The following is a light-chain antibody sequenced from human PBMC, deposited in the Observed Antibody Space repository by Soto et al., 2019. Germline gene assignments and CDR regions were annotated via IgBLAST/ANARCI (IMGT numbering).Light chain of an antibody. J-gene: IGLJ1*01. CDR1: SSDVGAYNY. V-gene: IGLV2-14*03. CDR2: DVT. Sequence: QSALTQSASVSGSPGQSITISCTGTSSDVGAYNYVSWYQQHPGKAPKLMIYDVTNRPSGVSNRFSGSKSGYTASLTISGLQAEDEADYYCSSYTISSTYVFGTGTKVTVL. CDR3: SSYTISSTYV.